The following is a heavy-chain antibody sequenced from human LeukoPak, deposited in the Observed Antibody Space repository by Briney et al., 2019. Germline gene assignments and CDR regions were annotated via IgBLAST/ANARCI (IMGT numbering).Heavy chain of an antibody. J-gene: IGHJ4*02. CDR2: IYYSGNT. Sequence: SETLSLTCAVSGGSMGSGTYYWKWIRQHPGKGLEWVGCIYYSGNTFYNPSLESRITISLDTSKNQFSLRLTSVTPADTAVYYCGRGQFYGDYEDYWGQGTLVTVSS. D-gene: IGHD4-17*01. CDR3: GRGQFYGDYEDY. CDR1: GGSMGSGTYY. V-gene: IGHV4-31*11.